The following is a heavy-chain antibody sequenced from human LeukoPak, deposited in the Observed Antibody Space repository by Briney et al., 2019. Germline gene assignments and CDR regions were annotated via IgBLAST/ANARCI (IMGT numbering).Heavy chain of an antibody. CDR1: GGSIGSYY. Sequence: SETLSLTCTVSGGSIGSYYWSWIRQPPGKGLEWIGYIYYSGSTNYNPSLKSRVTISVDTSKNQFSLKLSSVTAADTAVYYCARVGYSSGWYVDYWGQGTPVTVSS. D-gene: IGHD6-19*01. J-gene: IGHJ4*02. CDR2: IYYSGST. CDR3: ARVGYSSGWYVDY. V-gene: IGHV4-59*01.